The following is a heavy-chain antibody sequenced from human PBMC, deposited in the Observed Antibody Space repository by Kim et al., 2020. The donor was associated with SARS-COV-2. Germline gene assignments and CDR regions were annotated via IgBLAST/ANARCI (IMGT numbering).Heavy chain of an antibody. V-gene: IGHV3-9*01. CDR3: IKDVLAGGADV. CDR2: IIWNSDGK. D-gene: IGHD3-3*02. J-gene: IGHJ6*02. CDR1: GFTFNDHA. Sequence: GGSLRLSCIASGFTFNDHAMNWVRQAPGKGLEWVSGIIWNSDGKGYADSVKGRFTTSIDNAKNSVYLQMNSLRLEYTALYYCIKDVLAGGADVWGQGTAV.